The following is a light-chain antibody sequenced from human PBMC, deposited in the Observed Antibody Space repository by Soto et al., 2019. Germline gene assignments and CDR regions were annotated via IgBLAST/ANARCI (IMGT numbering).Light chain of an antibody. CDR3: QTWVTGSFVV. J-gene: IGLJ2*01. Sequence: QPVLTQSPSASASLGASVKLTCTLSSGHSTYAIAWQQQQPGKGPRYLMRVNSDGTHTKGDGIPDRFSGSSSGTERYLTISSLQSEDEADYYCQTWVTGSFVVFGGGTEVTVL. CDR2: VNSDGTH. V-gene: IGLV4-69*01. CDR1: SGHSTYA.